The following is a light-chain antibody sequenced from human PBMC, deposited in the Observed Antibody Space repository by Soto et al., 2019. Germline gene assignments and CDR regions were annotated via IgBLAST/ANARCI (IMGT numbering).Light chain of an antibody. CDR2: EVS. CDR1: SSDVGYDNY. V-gene: IGLV2-14*01. CDR3: QAWDSSTVV. Sequence: QSALTQPASVSGSPGQSITISCTGTSSDVGYDNYVSWFQQHPGKAPKLMIYEVSRRPSGVSNRFSGSKSANTASLTISGTQAMDEADYYCQAWDSSTVVFGGGTKLTVL. J-gene: IGLJ2*01.